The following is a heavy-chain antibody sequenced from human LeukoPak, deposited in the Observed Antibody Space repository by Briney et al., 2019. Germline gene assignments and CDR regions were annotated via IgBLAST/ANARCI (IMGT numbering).Heavy chain of an antibody. CDR2: ISYDGSNK. CDR3: AAGPGIAADY. CDR1: GFTFSSYA. V-gene: IGHV3-30-3*01. D-gene: IGHD6-13*01. Sequence: GGSLRLSCAASGFTFSSYAMHWVRQAPGEGLEWVAVISYDGSNKYYADSVKGRFTISRDNSKNTLYLQMNSLRAEDTAVYYCAAGPGIAADYWGQGTLVTVSS. J-gene: IGHJ4*02.